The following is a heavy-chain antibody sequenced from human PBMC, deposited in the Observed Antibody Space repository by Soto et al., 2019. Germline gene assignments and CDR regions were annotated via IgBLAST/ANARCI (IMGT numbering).Heavy chain of an antibody. D-gene: IGHD2-2*02. V-gene: IGHV6-1*01. J-gene: IGHJ6*02. Sequence: PSQTLSLTCAISGDSVSSNSAAWNWIRQSPSRGLEWLGRTYYRSKWYNDYAVSVKSRITINPDTSKNQFSLQLNSVTPEDSAVYYCARAKGYCSSTSCYTRYSSGWYPSYYYYGMDVWGQGTTVTVSS. CDR3: ARAKGYCSSTSCYTRYSSGWYPSYYYYGMDV. CDR2: TYYRSKWYN. CDR1: GDSVSSNSAA.